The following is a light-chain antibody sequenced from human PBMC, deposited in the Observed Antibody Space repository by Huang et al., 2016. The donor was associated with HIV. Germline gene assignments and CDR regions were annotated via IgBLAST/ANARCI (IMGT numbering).Light chain of an antibody. CDR3: QQYNNWPPTWT. CDR1: QSVGSN. V-gene: IGKV3-15*01. J-gene: IGKJ1*01. CDR2: GAS. Sequence: EIVMTQSPATLSVSPGERATLSCRASQSVGSNLAWYLQKPGQAPRLLIYGASTRATGTPARVSGSGSGTEFTLTISSLQSEDFAVYSCQQYNNWPPTWTFGQGIKVEIK.